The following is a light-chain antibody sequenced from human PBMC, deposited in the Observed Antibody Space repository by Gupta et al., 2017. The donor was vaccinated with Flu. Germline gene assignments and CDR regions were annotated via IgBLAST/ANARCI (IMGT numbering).Light chain of an antibody. V-gene: IGLV2-11*01. CDR3: CSYAGSYILV. Sequence: QSALTQPRSVSGSPGQSVTISCTGTSSDVGGYNYVSWYQQHPGKAPKLMIYDVSKRPSGVPDRFPGSKSGNTASLTISGLQAEDEADYYCCSYAGSYILVFGGGTKLTVL. CDR2: DVS. CDR1: SSDVGGYNY. J-gene: IGLJ3*02.